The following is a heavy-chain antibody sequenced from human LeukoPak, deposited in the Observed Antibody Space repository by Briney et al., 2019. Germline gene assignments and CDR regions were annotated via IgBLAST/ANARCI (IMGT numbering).Heavy chain of an antibody. J-gene: IGHJ4*02. Sequence: GRSLRLSCAASGFTFSSYGMHWVRQAPGKGLEWVAVIWYGGSNKYYADSVKGRFTISRDNSKNTLYLQMNSLRAEDTAVYYCARGKGYSSSSPFDYWGQGTLVTVSS. D-gene: IGHD6-6*01. V-gene: IGHV3-33*01. CDR3: ARGKGYSSSSPFDY. CDR2: IWYGGSNK. CDR1: GFTFSSYG.